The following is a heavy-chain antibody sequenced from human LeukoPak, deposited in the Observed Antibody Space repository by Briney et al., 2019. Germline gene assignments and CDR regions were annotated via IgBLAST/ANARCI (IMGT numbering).Heavy chain of an antibody. CDR3: AHETYYYGSGSYSFDY. CDR1: GFSLSTSGVG. CDR2: TYWDDDK. V-gene: IGHV2-5*02. D-gene: IGHD3-10*01. J-gene: IGHJ4*02. Sequence: SGPTLVNPTQTLTLTCTFSGFSLSTSGVGVVWIRQPPGKALEWLALTYWDDDKRYSPSLKSRLAITKDTSKNQVVLTMTNMDPVDTATYYCAHETYYYGSGSYSFDYWGQGTLVTVSS.